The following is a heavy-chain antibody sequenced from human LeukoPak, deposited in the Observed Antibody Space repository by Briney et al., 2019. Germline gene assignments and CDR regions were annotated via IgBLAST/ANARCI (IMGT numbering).Heavy chain of an antibody. D-gene: IGHD3-22*01. CDR3: ARDAEWLLLQYYFDY. Sequence: GGSLRLSCAASGFTFSSYGMSWVRQAPGKGLEWVSSISSSSSYIYYADSVKGRFTISRDNAKNSLYLQMNSLRAEDTAVYYCARDAEWLLLQYYFDYWGQGTLVTVSS. J-gene: IGHJ4*02. CDR1: GFTFSSYG. V-gene: IGHV3-21*01. CDR2: ISSSSSYI.